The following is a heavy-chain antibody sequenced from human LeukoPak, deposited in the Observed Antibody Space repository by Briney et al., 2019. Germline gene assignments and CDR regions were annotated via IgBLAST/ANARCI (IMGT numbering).Heavy chain of an antibody. V-gene: IGHV3-23*01. D-gene: IGHD6-13*01. CDR3: AKDWPSEWQQLPDYDAFDI. CDR1: GFSFSSHW. J-gene: IGHJ3*02. CDR2: INSGGST. Sequence: GGSLRLSCAASGFSFSSHWMHWVRQAPGKGLEWVSAINSGGSTYYADSLKGRFTISRDNSKNTLYLQMNSLRADDTAVYYCAKDWPSEWQQLPDYDAFDIWGQGTMVTVSS.